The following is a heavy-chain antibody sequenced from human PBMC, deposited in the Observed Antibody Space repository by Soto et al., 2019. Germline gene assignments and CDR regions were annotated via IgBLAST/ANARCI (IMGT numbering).Heavy chain of an antibody. V-gene: IGHV1-18*03. CDR3: AKDGYGNNDGDALHI. J-gene: IGHJ3*02. CDR2: ISTYNGKA. CDR1: GYTFTSFG. D-gene: IGHD5-12*01. Sequence: QGQLVQSGAEVKKPGASVKVSCKASGYTFTSFGITWVRQAPGQGLEWMGWISTYNGKANYAQKLQGRVTVTRDTSTNTAYMELMSLRSDDMAVYYCAKDGYGNNDGDALHIWGQGTMVTVSS.